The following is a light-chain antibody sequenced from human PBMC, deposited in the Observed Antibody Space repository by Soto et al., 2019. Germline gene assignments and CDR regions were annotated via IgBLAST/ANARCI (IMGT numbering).Light chain of an antibody. J-gene: IGLJ3*02. CDR1: NSDVGGYNY. Sequence: QSLLTQPRSVSGSPGQSVTISCTGTNSDVGGYNYVSWYQQHPGKAPKVVIFDVNERPSGVPDRFSGSKSGDTASLTISGLQAEDAADYYCCSYAGSYTWVFGGGTKLTVL. V-gene: IGLV2-11*01. CDR3: CSYAGSYTWV. CDR2: DVN.